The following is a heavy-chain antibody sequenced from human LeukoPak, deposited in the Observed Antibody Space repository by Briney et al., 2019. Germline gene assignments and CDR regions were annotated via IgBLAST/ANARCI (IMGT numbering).Heavy chain of an antibody. V-gene: IGHV1-18*01. CDR2: ISAYNGNT. CDR3: AREYCGGDYYDAFDI. D-gene: IGHD2-21*02. J-gene: IGHJ3*02. CDR1: GYTFTSYG. Sequence: GASVKVSCKASGYTFTSYGISWVRQAPGQGLEWMGWISAYNGNTNYAQKLQGRVTMTTDTSTSTAYMELRSLRSDDTAVYYCAREYCGGDYYDAFDIWGQGTMVTVSS.